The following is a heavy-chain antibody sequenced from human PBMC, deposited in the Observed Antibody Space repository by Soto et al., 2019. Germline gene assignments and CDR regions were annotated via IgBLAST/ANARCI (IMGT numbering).Heavy chain of an antibody. V-gene: IGHV5-51*03. J-gene: IGHJ6*02. CDR3: ARRIGSGWSYYYYGMDV. Sequence: PEKSLKISCKGSGYSFTSYWIGWVRQMPGKGLEWMGIIYPGDSDTRYSPSFQGQVTISADKSISTAYLQWSSLKASDTAMYYCARRIGSGWSYYYYGMDVWGQGTTVTVSS. CDR1: GYSFTSYW. D-gene: IGHD6-19*01. CDR2: IYPGDSDT.